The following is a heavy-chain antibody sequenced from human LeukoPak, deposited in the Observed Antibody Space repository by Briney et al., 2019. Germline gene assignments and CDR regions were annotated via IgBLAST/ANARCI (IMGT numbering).Heavy chain of an antibody. V-gene: IGHV3-15*01. CDR2: IKSKADGGTT. D-gene: IGHD3/OR15-3a*01. CDR3: TWGTGANFDY. Sequence: GGSLRLSCTASGFTFSHAWMSWVRQAPGKGLEWVGRIKSKADGGTTDYAAPVKGRFTISRDDSKNTLFLQINSLKSEDTAVYYCTWGTGANFDYWGQGTLVTVSS. CDR1: GFTFSHAW. J-gene: IGHJ4*02.